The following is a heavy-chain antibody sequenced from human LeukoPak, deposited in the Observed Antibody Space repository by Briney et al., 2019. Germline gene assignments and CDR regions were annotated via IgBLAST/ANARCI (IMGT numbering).Heavy chain of an antibody. J-gene: IGHJ4*02. CDR1: GGSFSGYY. CDR3: ASNTGTVFDY. V-gene: IGHV4-59*01. CDR2: VYYSGST. Sequence: PSETLSLTCAVYGGSFSGYYWSWIRQPPGKGLEWIGYVYYSGSTEYNPSLRSRVTISLEMSKHQFSLNLTSVTAADTAVYYCASNTGTVFDYWGQGALVTVSS. D-gene: IGHD7-27*01.